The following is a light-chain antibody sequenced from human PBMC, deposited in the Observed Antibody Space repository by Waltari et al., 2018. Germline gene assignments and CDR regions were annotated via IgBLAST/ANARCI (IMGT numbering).Light chain of an antibody. CDR2: EGN. J-gene: IGLJ1*01. V-gene: IGLV2-23*01. Sequence: QSALTQPASVSGSPGQSITIPCTGTGSDVESYNLVSWYQQHPGKAPKLIIYEGNKRPSGVSNRFSASKSANTASLTISGLQGEDEADYYCSSYAGSSVFGTGTKVTVL. CDR3: SSYAGSSV. CDR1: GSDVESYNL.